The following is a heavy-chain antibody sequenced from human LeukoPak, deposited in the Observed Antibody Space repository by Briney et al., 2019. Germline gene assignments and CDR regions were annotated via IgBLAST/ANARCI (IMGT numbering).Heavy chain of an antibody. D-gene: IGHD3-10*01. CDR1: GGSISSYY. CDR3: ARDRYGSGSGYYYGMDV. CDR2: IYHSGST. J-gene: IGHJ6*02. V-gene: IGHV4-59*01. Sequence: PSETLSLTCTVSGGSISSYYWSWIRQPPGKGLEWIGHIYHSGSTNYNPSLESRVIISVDTSKNQFSLKLSSVTAADTAVYYCARDRYGSGSGYYYGMDVWGQGITVTVSS.